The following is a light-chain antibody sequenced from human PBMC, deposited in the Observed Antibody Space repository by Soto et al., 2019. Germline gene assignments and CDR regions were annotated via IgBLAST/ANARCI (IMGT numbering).Light chain of an antibody. J-gene: IGLJ1*01. CDR2: SNN. V-gene: IGLV1-44*01. CDR3: AAWDDSLKGYV. Sequence: QSVLTQPPSASGAPGQRVTISCSGSSSNIGSNLVNWYQQLPGTAPKLLIYSNNQRPSGVPDRFSGSKSGTSASLAISGLQSEDEADYYCAAWDDSLKGYVFGTGTKLTVL. CDR1: SSNIGSNL.